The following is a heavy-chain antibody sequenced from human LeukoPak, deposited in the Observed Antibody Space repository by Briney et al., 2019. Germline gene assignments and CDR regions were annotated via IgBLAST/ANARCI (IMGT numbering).Heavy chain of an antibody. J-gene: IGHJ4*02. V-gene: IGHV3-66*01. CDR3: ARGKRYSTGWYYFDY. CDR2: IYSGGST. CDR1: GFTFSSYW. Sequence: SGGSLRLSCAASGFTFSSYWMHWVRQAPGKGLEWVSVIYSGGSTYYADSVKGRFTISRDNSKNTLNLQMNSLRAEDTAVYYCARGKRYSTGWYYFDYWGQGTLVTVSS. D-gene: IGHD6-19*01.